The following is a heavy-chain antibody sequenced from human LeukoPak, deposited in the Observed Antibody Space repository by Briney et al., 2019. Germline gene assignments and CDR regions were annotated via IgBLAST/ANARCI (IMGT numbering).Heavy chain of an antibody. CDR1: GFTFGRYW. Sequence: GGSLRLSCAASGFTFGRYWMHWVRQAPGKGLMWVSRISHDGTSTIYADSVKGRFTVSRDNARNTMYLQMSGLRDEDMALYFCARARNESFDYWGRGTLVTVSS. V-gene: IGHV3-74*01. D-gene: IGHD3-10*01. J-gene: IGHJ4*02. CDR2: ISHDGTST. CDR3: ARARNESFDY.